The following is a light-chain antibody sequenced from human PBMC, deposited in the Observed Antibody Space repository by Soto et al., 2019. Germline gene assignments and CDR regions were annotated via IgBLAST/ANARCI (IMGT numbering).Light chain of an antibody. CDR1: QSVSSSY. CDR2: GAS. J-gene: IGKJ5*01. Sequence: ILWTQSPGTLSLSPGERATLSCRPSQSVSSSYLAWYQQKPGQATRLIIYGASSRATGIQDVFSGSASGTYFTITIRRVDPEDFAVYYCQQYGSSQITFGQGTRLEIK. V-gene: IGKV3-20*01. CDR3: QQYGSSQIT.